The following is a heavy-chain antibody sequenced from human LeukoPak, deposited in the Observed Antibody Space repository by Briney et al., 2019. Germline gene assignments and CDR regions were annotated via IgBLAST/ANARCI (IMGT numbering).Heavy chain of an antibody. CDR2: IDWDDDK. D-gene: IGHD4-17*01. Sequence: SGPTLVNPTQTLTLTCTFSGFSLSTSGMCVSWIRQPPGKALEWLARIDWDDDKYYSTSLKTRLTISKDTSKNQVVLTMTNMDPVDTATYYCARLGATVTTDYYYYYGMDVWGQGTTVTVSS. J-gene: IGHJ6*02. CDR1: GFSLSTSGMC. CDR3: ARLGATVTTDYYYYYGMDV. V-gene: IGHV2-70*11.